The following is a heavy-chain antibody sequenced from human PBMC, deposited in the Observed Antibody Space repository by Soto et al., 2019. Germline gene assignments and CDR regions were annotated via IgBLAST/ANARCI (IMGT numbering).Heavy chain of an antibody. Sequence: ASVKVSCKASGYTFVAYYMHWVRQAPGQGLEGMGIINPSGGSTSYAQRFQGRVTMTRDTSTSTVYMELSSLRSEDTAVYYCARDSGSTGIHSYTSYYYYGMDVWGQGTTVTVSS. J-gene: IGHJ6*02. CDR1: GYTFVAYY. CDR2: INPSGGST. V-gene: IGHV1-46*01. D-gene: IGHD5-18*01. CDR3: ARDSGSTGIHSYTSYYYYGMDV.